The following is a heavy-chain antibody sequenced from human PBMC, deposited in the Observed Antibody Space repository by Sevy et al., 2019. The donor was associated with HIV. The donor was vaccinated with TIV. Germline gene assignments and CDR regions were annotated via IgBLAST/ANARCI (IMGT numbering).Heavy chain of an antibody. Sequence: SETLSLTCAVSGGSISSGGYSWSWIRQPPGKGLEWIGYIYHSGSTYYHPSLKSRVTISVDRSKNQFSLKLSSVTAADTAVYYCAREGAPDYYYGMDVWGQGTTVTVSS. CDR3: AREGAPDYYYGMDV. CDR2: IYHSGST. CDR1: GGSISSGGYS. V-gene: IGHV4-30-2*01. J-gene: IGHJ6*02. D-gene: IGHD1-26*01.